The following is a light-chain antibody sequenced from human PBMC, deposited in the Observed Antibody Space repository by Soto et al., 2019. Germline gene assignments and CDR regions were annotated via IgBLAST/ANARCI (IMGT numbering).Light chain of an antibody. CDR1: QSVGSN. J-gene: IGKJ2*01. V-gene: IGKV3-15*01. CDR3: QQYNDWPPLYT. CDR2: DAS. Sequence: EIVLTQSPATLSVSPGERATLSCRASQSVGSNLAWYQQKPGQAPRLLISDASTRATGVPARFSGSGSGTEFTLTISSLQSEDFAVYNCQQYNDWPPLYTFGQGTKLELK.